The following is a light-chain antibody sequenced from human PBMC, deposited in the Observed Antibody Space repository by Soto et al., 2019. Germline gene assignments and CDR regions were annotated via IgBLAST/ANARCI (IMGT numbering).Light chain of an antibody. CDR1: SSDVGGYNY. V-gene: IGLV2-14*01. J-gene: IGLJ1*01. Sequence: QSALTQPASVSGPPGQSITISCTGTSSDVGGYNYVSWYQQYPGKAPKLMIYEVSNRPSGVSNRFSGSKSGNTASLTISGLQAEDEADYYCSSYTSSSSYVFGTGTKVTVL. CDR3: SSYTSSSSYV. CDR2: EVS.